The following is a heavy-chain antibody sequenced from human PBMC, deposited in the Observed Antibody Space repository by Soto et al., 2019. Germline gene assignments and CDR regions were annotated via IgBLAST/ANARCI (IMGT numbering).Heavy chain of an antibody. D-gene: IGHD3-22*01. Sequence: GESLKISCKGSGYSFTNYWIGWVRQMPGKGLEWMGIIYLDDSDTRYSPSFQGQVTISADKSINTAYLQWSSLKASDTAMYYCARRAYYDSSGYYQYYFDYWGQGTLVTVSS. V-gene: IGHV5-51*01. CDR3: ARRAYYDSSGYYQYYFDY. J-gene: IGHJ4*02. CDR2: IYLDDSDT. CDR1: GYSFTNYW.